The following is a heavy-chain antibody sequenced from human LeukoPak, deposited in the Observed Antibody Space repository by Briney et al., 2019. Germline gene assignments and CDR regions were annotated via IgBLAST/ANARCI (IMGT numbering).Heavy chain of an antibody. D-gene: IGHD3-16*01. V-gene: IGHV3-43D*04. Sequence: GGSLRLSCAASGFTFDDYAMHWVRQAPGKGLEWVSLISWDGGSTYYADSVKGRFTISRDNSKNSLYLQMNSLRAEDTALYYCAKGGGSGRGTYFDYWGQGTTVTVSS. CDR1: GFTFDDYA. J-gene: IGHJ4*03. CDR2: ISWDGGST. CDR3: AKGGGSGRGTYFDY.